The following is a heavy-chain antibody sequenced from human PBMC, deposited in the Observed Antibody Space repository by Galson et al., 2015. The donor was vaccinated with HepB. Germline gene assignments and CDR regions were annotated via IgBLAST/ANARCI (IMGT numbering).Heavy chain of an antibody. CDR2: IGSKANSYAT. CDR3: TRLGDLSGYSSL. J-gene: IGHJ4*02. V-gene: IGHV3-73*01. D-gene: IGHD6-13*01. Sequence: PRLSCAASGFTFSGSAMHWVRQASGRGLEWVGRIGSKANSYATAYAASVKGRFTISRDDSKNTAYMQMNSLKTEDTAVYYCTRLGDLSGYSSLWGQGTLVTVSS. CDR1: GFTFSGSA.